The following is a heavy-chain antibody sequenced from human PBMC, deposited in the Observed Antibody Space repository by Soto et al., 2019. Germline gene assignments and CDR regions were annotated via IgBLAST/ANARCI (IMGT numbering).Heavy chain of an antibody. D-gene: IGHD7-27*01. Sequence: PGGSLRLSCEASGFTFSSYGMHWVRQAPGKGLEWVAVIWYDGSNKYYADSVKGRFTISRDNSKNTLYMQMNSLRAEDTAVYYCARDRAQTGDLDYWGQGTLVTVSS. CDR2: IWYDGSNK. CDR1: GFTFSSYG. CDR3: ARDRAQTGDLDY. V-gene: IGHV3-33*01. J-gene: IGHJ4*02.